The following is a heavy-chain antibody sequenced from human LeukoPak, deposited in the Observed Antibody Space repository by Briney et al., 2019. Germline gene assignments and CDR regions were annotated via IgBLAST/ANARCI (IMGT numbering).Heavy chain of an antibody. CDR3: ARQRKIAAAGTRFDY. V-gene: IGHV4-59*08. D-gene: IGHD6-13*01. J-gene: IGHJ4*02. CDR2: IYYSGST. CDR1: GGSISSYY. Sequence: SETLSLTCTVSGGSISSYYWSWIRQPPGKGLEWIGYIYYSGSTNYNPSLKSRVTISVDTSKNQFSLKLSSVTAADTAVYYCARQRKIAAAGTRFDYWGQGTLVTVSS.